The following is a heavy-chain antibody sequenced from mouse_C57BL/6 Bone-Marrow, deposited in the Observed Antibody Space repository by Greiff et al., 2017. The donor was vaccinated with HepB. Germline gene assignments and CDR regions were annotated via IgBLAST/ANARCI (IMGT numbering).Heavy chain of an antibody. D-gene: IGHD1-1*01. V-gene: IGHV1-81*01. J-gene: IGHJ3*01. CDR2: IYPRSGNT. CDR3: ARSVYGSSPWFAY. Sequence: VKLMESGAELARPGASVKLSCKASGYTFTSYGISWVKQRTGQGLEWIGEIYPRSGNTYYNEKFKGKATLTADKSSSTAYMELRSLTSEDSAVYFCARSVYGSSPWFAYWGQGTLVTVSA. CDR1: GYTFTSYG.